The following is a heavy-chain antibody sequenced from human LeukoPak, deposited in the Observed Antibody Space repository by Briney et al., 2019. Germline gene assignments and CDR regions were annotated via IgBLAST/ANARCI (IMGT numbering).Heavy chain of an antibody. J-gene: IGHJ4*02. CDR2: MNVKTGAT. CDR3: ARQSGTYWGLDY. Sequence: ASVKVSCKASGYTFSSYAMNWVRQAPGHGLEWLGWMNVKTGATSSAQRFPGRFTMTRDTSIGTASMEFSSLTSDDTAVYYCARQSGTYWGLDYWGQGTLVFVSS. V-gene: IGHV1-2*02. CDR1: GYTFSSYA. D-gene: IGHD1-26*01.